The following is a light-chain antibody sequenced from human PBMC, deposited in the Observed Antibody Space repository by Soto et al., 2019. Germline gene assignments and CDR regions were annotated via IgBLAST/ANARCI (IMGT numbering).Light chain of an antibody. CDR2: EVS. CDR1: TTDVGSYNL. CDR3: ASYSTSSTYV. Sequence: QSVLTQPASVSGSPGQSITISCTGTTTDVGSYNLVSWYQQHPGKAPKLVIYEVSSRPSGVSNRFSGSKSGNTASLTISGLQTEDEADYYCASYSTSSTYVFGTGTKVTVL. V-gene: IGLV2-14*02. J-gene: IGLJ1*01.